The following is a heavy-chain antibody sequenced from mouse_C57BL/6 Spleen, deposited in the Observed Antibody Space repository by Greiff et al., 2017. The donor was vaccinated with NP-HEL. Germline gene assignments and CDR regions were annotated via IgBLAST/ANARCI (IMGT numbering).Heavy chain of an antibody. V-gene: IGHV10-1*01. J-gene: IGHJ3*01. D-gene: IGHD2-4*01. CDR2: IRSKSNNYAT. Sequence: EVTLVESGGGLVQPKGSLKLSCAASGFSFNTYAMNWVRQAPGKGLEWVARIRSKSNNYATYYADSVKDRFTISRDDSESMLYLQMNNLKTEDTAMYYGVRQNDYDWFAYWGQGTLVTVSA. CDR1: GFSFNTYA. CDR3: VRQNDYDWFAY.